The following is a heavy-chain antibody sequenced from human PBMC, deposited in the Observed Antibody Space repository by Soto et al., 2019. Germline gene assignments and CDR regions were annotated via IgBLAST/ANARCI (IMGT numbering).Heavy chain of an antibody. CDR2: ISGSGTTA. CDR3: AKAPYGVTFPFDY. Sequence: GGSLRLSCAASGFVFSSYAMSWVREAPGKGLEWVSAISGSGTTAYYADSVKGRFIFSRDNPKNTLYLQMNSLRAEDTAVYYCAKAPYGVTFPFDYWGQGTLVTVSS. V-gene: IGHV3-23*01. J-gene: IGHJ4*02. D-gene: IGHD4-4*01. CDR1: GFVFSSYA.